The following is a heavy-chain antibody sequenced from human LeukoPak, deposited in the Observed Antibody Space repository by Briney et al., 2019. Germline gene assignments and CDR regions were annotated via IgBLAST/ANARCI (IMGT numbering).Heavy chain of an antibody. J-gene: IGHJ5*02. D-gene: IGHD1/OR15-1a*01. V-gene: IGHV1-2*02. CDR3: ASVRGITETTSDWFDP. CDR2: INPNSGGA. Sequence: ASVKVSCKASGYTFSDYYIHGVRQAPGQGLEWMGWINPNSGGAIFAQKFKGRVTMTRDTSISAAYMEVSRLMYDDTAVYYCASVRGITETTSDWFDPWGQGTLVTVSS. CDR1: GYTFSDYY.